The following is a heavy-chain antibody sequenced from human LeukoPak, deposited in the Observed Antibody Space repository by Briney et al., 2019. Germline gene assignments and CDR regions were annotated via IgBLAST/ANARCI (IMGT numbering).Heavy chain of an antibody. V-gene: IGHV3-11*01. J-gene: IGHJ3*01. CDR1: GLTFSDTN. CDR2: IRRVPTDL. Sequence: PGRSLRLSCVASGLTFSDTNLAWIRQAPGKGLEWISYIRRVPTDLYYADSVKGRFTITRDNAKNSLYLQMNSLRAEDTANYYCARRARDFGDSHAFDVWGQGTMVTVSS. CDR3: ARRARDFGDSHAFDV. D-gene: IGHD4-17*01.